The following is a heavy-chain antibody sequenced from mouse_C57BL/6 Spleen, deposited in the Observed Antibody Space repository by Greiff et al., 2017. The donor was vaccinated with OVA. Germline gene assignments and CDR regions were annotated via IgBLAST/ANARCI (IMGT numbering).Heavy chain of an antibody. J-gene: IGHJ2*01. CDR3: ARETVVATDFDY. V-gene: IGHV1-59*01. CDR1: GYTFTSYW. CDR2: IDPSDSYT. Sequence: QVQLQQPGAELVRPGTSVKLSCKASGYTFTSYWMHWVKQRPGQGLEWIGVIDPSDSYTNYNQKFKGKATLTVDTSSSTAYMQRSSLTSEDSAVYYCARETVVATDFDYWGKGTTLTVST. D-gene: IGHD1-1*01.